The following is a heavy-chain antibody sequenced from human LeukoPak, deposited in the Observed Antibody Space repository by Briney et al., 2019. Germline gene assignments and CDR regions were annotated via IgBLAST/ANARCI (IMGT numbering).Heavy chain of an antibody. V-gene: IGHV1-46*01. CDR2: INPSGGST. D-gene: IGHD3-10*01. Sequence: ASVKLSCKTSGDTFTAYYVHWVRAAPGRGLEWMGIINPSGGSTRYAQKFKGRVTMTRDTSTSTVYMELKRLRSEDTAVYYCASWFWENDAFDIWGQGTMVTVSS. J-gene: IGHJ3*02. CDR3: ASWFWENDAFDI. CDR1: GDTFTAYY.